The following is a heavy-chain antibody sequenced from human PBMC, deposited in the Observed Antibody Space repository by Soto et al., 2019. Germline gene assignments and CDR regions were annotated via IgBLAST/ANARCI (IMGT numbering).Heavy chain of an antibody. D-gene: IGHD7-27*01. V-gene: IGHV6-1*01. CDR3: ARDSGDFTIDY. Sequence: PSXTLSLTCAISGDXVSSNSAAWNWIMQSPSRGLEWLGRTYYRSKWYNDYAVSVKSRITINPDTYKNQFSLKLKYVTPEDTAVYYCARDSGDFTIDYWGQGTLVTSPQ. CDR1: GDXVSSNSAA. J-gene: IGHJ4*02. CDR2: TYYRSKWYN.